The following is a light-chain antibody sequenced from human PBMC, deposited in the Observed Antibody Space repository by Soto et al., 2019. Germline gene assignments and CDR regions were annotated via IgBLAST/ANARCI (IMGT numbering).Light chain of an antibody. J-gene: IGKJ1*01. Sequence: DAVLTQSPLSLPVTPGQPASISCRSSQSLEYSDGKTYLNWYQQRPGQSPRRLIYKVSNRDFGVPDRFSGSGSGTAFTLEISRVEAEDVGVYYCMQGSYWPWTFGQGNKVEI. V-gene: IGKV2-30*01. CDR1: QSLEYSDGKTY. CDR2: KVS. CDR3: MQGSYWPWT.